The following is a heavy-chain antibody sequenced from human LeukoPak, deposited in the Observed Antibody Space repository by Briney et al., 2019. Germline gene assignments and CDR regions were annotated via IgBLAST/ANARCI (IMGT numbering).Heavy chain of an antibody. V-gene: IGHV4-59*11. CDR2: IYHSGST. Sequence: PSETLSLTCIVSGGSISSHYWSWIRQPPGKGLEWIGYIYHSGSTYYNPSLKSRVTISVDRSKNQFSLKLSSVTAADTAVYYCARGLGYCSSTSCYEVVWYFDYWGQGTLVTVSS. D-gene: IGHD2-2*01. CDR1: GGSISSHY. CDR3: ARGLGYCSSTSCYEVVWYFDY. J-gene: IGHJ4*02.